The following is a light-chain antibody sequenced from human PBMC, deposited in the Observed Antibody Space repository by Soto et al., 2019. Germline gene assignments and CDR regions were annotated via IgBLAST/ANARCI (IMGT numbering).Light chain of an antibody. CDR3: CSYAGSYTWV. V-gene: IGLV2-11*01. J-gene: IGLJ3*02. CDR2: DFN. CDR1: SSDVGGYNF. Sequence: QSALTQPRSVSGSPGQSVTISCTGTSSDVGGYNFVSWYQQHPGKAPKLMIYDFNKRPSGVPDRFSGSKSGNTASLTISGLQAEDEADYYCCSYAGSYTWVFGGGTQLTVL.